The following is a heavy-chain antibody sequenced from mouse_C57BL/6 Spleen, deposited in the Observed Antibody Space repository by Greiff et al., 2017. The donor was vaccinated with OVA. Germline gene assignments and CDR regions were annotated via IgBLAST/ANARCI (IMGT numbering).Heavy chain of an antibody. Sequence: VKLLESGPGLVAPSQSLSITCTVSGFSLTSYAISWVRQPPGKGLEWLGVIWTAGGTNNNSAHKSILSISKYNSKSQVFLKMNSLHTDDTARYYVARMGAQATEAWFAYWGQGTLVTVSA. CDR3: ARMGAQATEAWFAY. V-gene: IGHV2-9-1*01. CDR1: GFSLTSYA. D-gene: IGHD3-2*02. CDR2: IWTAGGT. J-gene: IGHJ3*01.